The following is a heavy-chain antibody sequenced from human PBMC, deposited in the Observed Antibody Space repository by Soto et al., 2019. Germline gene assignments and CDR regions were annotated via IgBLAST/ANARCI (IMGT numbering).Heavy chain of an antibody. CDR1: GFTFSSYA. D-gene: IGHD3-3*01. Sequence: PGGSLRLSCAASGFTFSSYAMSWVRQAPGKGLEWVSAISGSGGSTYYADSVKGRFTISRDNSKNTLYLQMNSLRAEDTAVYYCAKDLKGHYDFWSGCYTFIFYGMDVWGQGTTVTVSS. CDR3: AKDLKGHYDFWSGCYTFIFYGMDV. V-gene: IGHV3-23*01. J-gene: IGHJ6*02. CDR2: ISGSGGST.